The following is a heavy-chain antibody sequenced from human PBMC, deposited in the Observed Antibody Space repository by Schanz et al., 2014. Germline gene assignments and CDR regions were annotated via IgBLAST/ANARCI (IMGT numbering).Heavy chain of an antibody. CDR3: ARGPSTGAFDI. V-gene: IGHV1-46*03. CDR1: GYTFTSYY. CDR2: MNSKTGNT. Sequence: VQLVESGGEVKKPGASVKVSCKASGYTFTSYYMHWVRQATGQGLEWMGWMNSKTGNTGYAQRFQGRLTVTRDTSTSTVNMELSSLRAEDTAVYYCARGPSTGAFDIWGQGTMVTVSS. J-gene: IGHJ3*02.